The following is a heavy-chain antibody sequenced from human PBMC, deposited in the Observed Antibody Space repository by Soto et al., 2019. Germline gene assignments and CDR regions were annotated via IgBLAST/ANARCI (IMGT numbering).Heavy chain of an antibody. D-gene: IGHD2-2*02. CDR3: ARGSCSSASCYTGDY. J-gene: IGHJ4*02. Sequence: SETLSLTCTVSGDTIGSYYWSWIRQPPGKGLEWIGYIYFTGSTNYNPSLKSRVTISVDTSKNQFSLKLSSVTAADTAVYYCARGSCSSASCYTGDYWGQGTLVTVSS. CDR1: GDTIGSYY. V-gene: IGHV4-59*01. CDR2: IYFTGST.